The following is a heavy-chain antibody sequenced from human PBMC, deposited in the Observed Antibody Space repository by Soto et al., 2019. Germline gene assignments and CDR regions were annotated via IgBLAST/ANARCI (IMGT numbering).Heavy chain of an antibody. D-gene: IGHD3-10*01. CDR3: ARDLGPGGPRFGYYYYGMDV. CDR1: GFTFSSYW. J-gene: IGHJ6*02. Sequence: GGSLRLSCAASGFTFSSYWMSWVRQAPGKGLEWVANIKQDGSGKYYVDSVKGRFTISRDNAKNSLYLQMNSLRAEDTAVYYCARDLGPGGPRFGYYYYGMDVWGQGTTVTVSS. V-gene: IGHV3-7*01. CDR2: IKQDGSGK.